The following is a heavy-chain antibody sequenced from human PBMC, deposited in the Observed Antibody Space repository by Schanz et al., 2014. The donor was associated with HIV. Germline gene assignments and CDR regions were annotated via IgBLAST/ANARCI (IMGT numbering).Heavy chain of an antibody. J-gene: IGHJ4*02. CDR2: IYYSGST. D-gene: IGHD3-22*01. V-gene: IGHV4-31*03. CDR1: GGSISSGGYY. CDR3: ARSYYYDGSPLPLDS. Sequence: QVQLQESGPGLVKPSQTLSLTCTVSGGSISSGGYYWSWIRQHPGKGLEWIGYIYYSGSTYYNPSLKSRLTISVDTSKNQFSLKLSSVTAADTAVYYCARSYYYDGSPLPLDSWGQGTLVTVSS.